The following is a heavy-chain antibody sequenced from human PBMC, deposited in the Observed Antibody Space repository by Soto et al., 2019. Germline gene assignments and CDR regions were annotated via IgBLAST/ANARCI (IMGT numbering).Heavy chain of an antibody. CDR2: ISGSGGST. J-gene: IGHJ6*02. Sequence: EVQLLESGGGLVQPGGSLRLSCAASRITFSTYAMTWVRQAPGKGLEWVSSISGSGGSTYFADSVKGRFTISRDNSKNTLYLQMNSLRAADTAVYYCEKVYWGSLYYGMDVWGQGTTVIVSS. CDR1: RITFSTYA. D-gene: IGHD7-27*01. CDR3: EKVYWGSLYYGMDV. V-gene: IGHV3-23*01.